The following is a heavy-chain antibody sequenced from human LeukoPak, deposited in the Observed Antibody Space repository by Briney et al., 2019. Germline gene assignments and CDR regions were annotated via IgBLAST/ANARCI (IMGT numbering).Heavy chain of an antibody. J-gene: IGHJ4*02. V-gene: IGHV3-43*02. CDR1: GFAFDDYA. Sequence: PGGSLRLSCAASGFAFDDYAMHWVRQAPGTGLEWVSLISGDGGSTYYADSVNGRFTISRDNSKNSLYLQMNSLRTEDTALYYCAKDIRGDGYNSRFDYWGQGTLVTVSP. CDR2: ISGDGGST. D-gene: IGHD5-24*01. CDR3: AKDIRGDGYNSRFDY.